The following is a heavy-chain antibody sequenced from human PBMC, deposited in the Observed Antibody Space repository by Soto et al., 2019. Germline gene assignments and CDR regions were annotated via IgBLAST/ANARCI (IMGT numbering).Heavy chain of an antibody. CDR1: GFTFSSYA. J-gene: IGHJ5*02. CDR3: ASVAAILVERHWFDP. CDR2: ISYDGSNK. V-gene: IGHV3-30-3*01. D-gene: IGHD2-15*01. Sequence: QVQLVESGGGVVQPGRSLRLSCAASGFTFSSYAMHWVRQAPGKGLEWVAVISYDGSNKYYADSVKGRFTISRDNSKNTLYLQMNSLRAEDTAVYYCASVAAILVERHWFDPWGQGTLVTVSS.